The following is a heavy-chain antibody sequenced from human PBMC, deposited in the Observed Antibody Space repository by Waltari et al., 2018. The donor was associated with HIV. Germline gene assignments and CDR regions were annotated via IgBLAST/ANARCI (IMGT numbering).Heavy chain of an antibody. J-gene: IGHJ6*02. D-gene: IGHD5-18*01. CDR2: IIPILGIA. CDR3: ARDETGAAMTHRHYYYGMDV. V-gene: IGHV1-69*04. Sequence: QVQLVQSGAEVKKPGSSVKVSCKASGGTFSSYAISWVRQAPGQGLEWMGRIIPILGIANYAQKFQGRVTITADKSTSTAYMELSSLRSEDTAVYYCARDETGAAMTHRHYYYGMDVWGQGTTVTVSS. CDR1: GGTFSSYA.